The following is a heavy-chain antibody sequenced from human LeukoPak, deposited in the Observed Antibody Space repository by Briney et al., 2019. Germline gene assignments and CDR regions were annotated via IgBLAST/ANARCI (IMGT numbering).Heavy chain of an antibody. CDR2: INTNTGNP. Sequence: ASVKVYCKASGYTFTSYAMNWVRQAPGQGLEWMGWINTNTGNPTYAQGFTGRFVFSLDTSVSTAYLQISSLKAEDTAVYYCARAGSSGYYGSDAFDIWGQGTMVTVSS. V-gene: IGHV7-4-1*02. J-gene: IGHJ3*02. D-gene: IGHD3-22*01. CDR1: GYTFTSYA. CDR3: ARAGSSGYYGSDAFDI.